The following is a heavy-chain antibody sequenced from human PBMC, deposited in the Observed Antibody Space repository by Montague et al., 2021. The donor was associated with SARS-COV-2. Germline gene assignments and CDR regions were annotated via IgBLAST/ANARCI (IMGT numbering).Heavy chain of an antibody. J-gene: IGHJ5*02. CDR3: ARGADYDFWSGYLRYKWFDP. CDR1: GGSLSGYH. Sequence: SETLSLTCAVYGGSLSGYHWAWIRQTPGKGLEWIGEINHSGNTNXNPSLKSRLTISVDTSKKQSSLKLSSVTTADTAVYYCARGADYDFWSGYLRYKWFDPWGLGTPVTVSS. CDR2: INHSGNT. V-gene: IGHV4-34*01. D-gene: IGHD3-3*01.